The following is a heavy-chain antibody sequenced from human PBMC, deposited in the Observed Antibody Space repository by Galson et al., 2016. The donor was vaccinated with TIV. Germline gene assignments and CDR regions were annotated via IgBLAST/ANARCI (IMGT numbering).Heavy chain of an antibody. CDR3: ARGTDYAKIGAGADD. CDR2: VHPSGST. D-gene: IGHD4-17*01. J-gene: IGHJ4*02. Sequence: PGKGLEWVGEVHPSGSTSYNPSLISRVTISVDSARTQFSLRRNSVTAAATPVSYGARGTDYAKIGAGADDWGQGSLVTVSS. V-gene: IGHV4-34*01.